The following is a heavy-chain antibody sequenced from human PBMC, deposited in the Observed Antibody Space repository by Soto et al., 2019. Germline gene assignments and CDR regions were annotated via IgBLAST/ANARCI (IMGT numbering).Heavy chain of an antibody. Sequence: GQVSFMTTWCNISSYDSHWGRRATGQGLEWMGRMKPNSGNTGYAQKIQGRVSMTRNTNISTAYMELTSLRSEDTAVYYCAIAHRHIVVVADPQAAFDIWGQGTMVTVSS. CDR2: MKPNSGNT. CDR3: AIAHRHIVVVADPQAAFDI. V-gene: IGHV1-8*01. J-gene: IGHJ3*02. D-gene: IGHD2-21*02. CDR1: WCNISSYD.